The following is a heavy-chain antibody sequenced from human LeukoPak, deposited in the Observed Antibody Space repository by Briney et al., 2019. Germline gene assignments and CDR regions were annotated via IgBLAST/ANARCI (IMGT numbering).Heavy chain of an antibody. Sequence: GASVKVSCKASGYTFTSYGISWVRQAPGQGLEWMGWINAGNGNTKYSQEFQGRVTITRDTSASTAYMELSSLRSEDMAVYYCARSRVGYSYGYHIDYWGQGTLVTVSS. CDR3: ARSRVGYSYGYHIDY. D-gene: IGHD5-18*01. CDR2: INAGNGNT. J-gene: IGHJ4*02. CDR1: GYTFTSYG. V-gene: IGHV1-3*03.